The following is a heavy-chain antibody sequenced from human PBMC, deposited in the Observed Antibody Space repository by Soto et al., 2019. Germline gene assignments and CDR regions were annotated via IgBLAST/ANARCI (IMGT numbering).Heavy chain of an antibody. CDR2: VYHSGRS. CDR1: GYSISSGYY. D-gene: IGHD3-3*01. J-gene: IGHJ4*02. CDR3: ARISTHQYGNSGYYSPTYYFDS. Sequence: SETLSLTCDVSGYSISSGYYWGWIRQPPGKGLEWIGGVYHSGRSQYDPSLKTRVTISVDTSENQFSLKLTSVTAADTAVYYCARISTHQYGNSGYYSPTYYFDSWSQGSLVTVS. V-gene: IGHV4-38-2*01.